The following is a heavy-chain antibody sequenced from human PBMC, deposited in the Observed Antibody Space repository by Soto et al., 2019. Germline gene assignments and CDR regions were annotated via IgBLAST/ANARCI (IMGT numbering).Heavy chain of an antibody. V-gene: IGHV1-18*01. Sequence: QVQLVQSGAEVKKPGASVTVSCKTSGYTFSNYGINWVRQAPGQGLEWMGWISGYNGNTNYAQTVQGRVTRTADPSTGTVYMELRSVKSDDTAICYCSRFIMVGGWFDPNYYHGMDVWGQGTTVTVSS. CDR1: GYTFSNYG. CDR3: SRFIMVGGWFDPNYYHGMDV. D-gene: IGHD6-19*01. J-gene: IGHJ6*02. CDR2: ISGYNGNT.